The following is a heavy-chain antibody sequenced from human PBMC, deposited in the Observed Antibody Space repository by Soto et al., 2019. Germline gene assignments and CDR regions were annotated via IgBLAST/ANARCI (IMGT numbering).Heavy chain of an antibody. Sequence: QVQLVQSGAEVKKPGSSVKVSCKASGGTFSSYAISWVRQAPGQGLEWMGGINPICGTANDAQKFQGRITITADESTSTAYMELSSLRSEDTAGYYCATLRSLVVVAALDYWGQGTLVTVSS. CDR2: INPICGTA. J-gene: IGHJ4*02. D-gene: IGHD2-15*01. CDR3: ATLRSLVVVAALDY. CDR1: GGTFSSYA. V-gene: IGHV1-69*12.